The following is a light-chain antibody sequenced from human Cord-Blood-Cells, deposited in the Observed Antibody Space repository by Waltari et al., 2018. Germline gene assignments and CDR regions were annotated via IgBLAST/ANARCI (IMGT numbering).Light chain of an antibody. CDR1: SSDVWSSNL. Sequence: QSALTQPASVSGSPGQSITISCTGTSSDVWSSNLSSWYQQHPGKAPKLMIYEGSKRPSGVSNRFSGSKSGNTDSLTISGLQAEDEADYYCCSYAGSSTWVFGGGTKLTVL. CDR2: EGS. CDR3: CSYAGSSTWV. V-gene: IGLV2-23*01. J-gene: IGLJ3*02.